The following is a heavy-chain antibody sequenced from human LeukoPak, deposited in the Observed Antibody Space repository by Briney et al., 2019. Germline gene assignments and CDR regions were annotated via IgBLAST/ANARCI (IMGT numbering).Heavy chain of an antibody. CDR1: GFTLTDHY. Sequence: GGALRLSCMVSGFTLTDHYMSWFRPSAGRGREGMEWINSRRTTTDYAASAKGRFTNSRDNAKKSVYLQMSSLQADDTAGYFCSRDPAYGVPYWGQGTLVTVSS. V-gene: IGHV3-11*01. CDR3: SRDPAYGVPY. D-gene: IGHD4-17*01. CDR2: INSRRTTT. J-gene: IGHJ4*02.